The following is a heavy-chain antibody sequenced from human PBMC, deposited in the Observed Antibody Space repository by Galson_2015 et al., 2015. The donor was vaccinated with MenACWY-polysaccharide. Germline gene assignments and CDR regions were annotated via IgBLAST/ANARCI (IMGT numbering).Heavy chain of an antibody. CDR2: TYSGGST. V-gene: IGHV3-53*01. Sequence: SLRLSCAASGFTVSSNYMSWVRQAAGKGLEWVSITYSGGSTYYADSVKGRFTISRDNSKNTLYLQMNSLRAEDTAVYYCARSYSGSAPLDYWGQGTLVTVSS. CDR3: ARSYSGSAPLDY. D-gene: IGHD1-26*01. CDR1: GFTVSSNY. J-gene: IGHJ4*02.